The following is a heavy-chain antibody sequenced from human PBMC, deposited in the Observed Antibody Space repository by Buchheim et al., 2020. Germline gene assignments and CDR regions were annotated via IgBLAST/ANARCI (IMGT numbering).Heavy chain of an antibody. CDR2: IYYSGST. D-gene: IGHD5-24*01. J-gene: IGHJ2*01. CDR1: GGSISSSSYY. CDR3: ARSGRWKSGWYFDL. Sequence: QLQLQESGPGLVKPSETLSLTCTVSGGSISSSSYYWGWIRQPPGKGLEWIGSIYYSGSTYYNPSLKSRVTISVDTSKNQFSLKLSYVTAADTAVYYCARSGRWKSGWYFDLWGRGTL. V-gene: IGHV4-39*01.